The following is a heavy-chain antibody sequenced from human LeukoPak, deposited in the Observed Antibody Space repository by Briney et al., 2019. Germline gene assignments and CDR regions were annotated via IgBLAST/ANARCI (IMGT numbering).Heavy chain of an antibody. CDR3: AGYMVRGVLDY. Sequence: PSETLSLTCTVSGGSICSYYWSWIRQPPGKGLEWIGYIYYSGSTNYNPSLKSRVTISVDTSKNQFSLKLSSVTAADTAVYYCAGYMVRGVLDYWGQGTLVTVSS. V-gene: IGHV4-59*01. CDR1: GGSICSYY. D-gene: IGHD3-10*01. J-gene: IGHJ4*02. CDR2: IYYSGST.